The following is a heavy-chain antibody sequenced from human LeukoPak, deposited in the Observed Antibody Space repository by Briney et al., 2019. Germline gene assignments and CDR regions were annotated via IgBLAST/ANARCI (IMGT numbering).Heavy chain of an antibody. CDR2: INHSGST. CDR1: GGSISSSSYY. J-gene: IGHJ2*01. Sequence: SETLTLTCTVSGGSISSSSYYWGWIRQPPGKGLEWIVKINHSGSTNYNPSLKSRVTISVDTSKNQFSLKLSSVTAADTAVYYCARRTRWSRYYWYFDLWGRGTLVTVSS. V-gene: IGHV4-39*07. CDR3: ARRTRWSRYYWYFDL. D-gene: IGHD4-23*01.